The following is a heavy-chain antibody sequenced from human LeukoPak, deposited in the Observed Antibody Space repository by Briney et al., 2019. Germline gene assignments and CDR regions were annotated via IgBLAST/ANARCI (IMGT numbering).Heavy chain of an antibody. CDR2: ISYDGSNK. D-gene: IGHD3-22*01. V-gene: IGHV3-30*01. J-gene: IGHJ4*02. CDR3: AKRHYYDSSGYYYWYYFDH. CDR1: GSTFSNYA. Sequence: PGGSLRLSCAASGSTFSNYAMHWVRQAPGKGLEWVAVISYDGSNKYYADSVKGRFTISRDNSKDTLYLQMNSLRPEDTAVYYCAKRHYYDSSGYYYWYYFDHWGQGTLVTVSS.